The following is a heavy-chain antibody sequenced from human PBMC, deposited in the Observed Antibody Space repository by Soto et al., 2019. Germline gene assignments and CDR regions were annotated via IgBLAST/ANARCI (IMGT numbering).Heavy chain of an antibody. CDR2: IYYSGST. CDR3: ARHRAVVVIAIDAFDI. CDR1: GGSISSSSYY. J-gene: IGHJ3*02. D-gene: IGHD2-21*01. V-gene: IGHV4-39*01. Sequence: SETLSLTCTVSGGSISSSSYYWGWIRQPPGKGLEWIGSIYYSGSTYYNPSLKSRVTISVDTSKNQFSLKLSSVTAADTALYYCARHRAVVVIAIDAFDIWGQGTMVTVSS.